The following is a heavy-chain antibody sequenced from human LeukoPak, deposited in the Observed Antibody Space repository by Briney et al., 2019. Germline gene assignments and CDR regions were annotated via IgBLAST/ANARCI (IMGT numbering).Heavy chain of an antibody. V-gene: IGHV3-7*03. D-gene: IGHD6-19*01. Sequence: PGGSLRLSCAASGFPFSTYWMSWVCQAPGKGLEWVANINQDGTEKYYVDSVKGRFTISRDNSKNTLYLQMNSLRAEDTAVYYCARRSGIAVAGAFDYWGQGTLVTVSS. CDR3: ARRSGIAVAGAFDY. J-gene: IGHJ4*02. CDR2: INQDGTEK. CDR1: GFPFSTYW.